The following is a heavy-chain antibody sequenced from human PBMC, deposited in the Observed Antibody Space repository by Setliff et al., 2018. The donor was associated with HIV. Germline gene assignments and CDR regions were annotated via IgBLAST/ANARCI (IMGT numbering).Heavy chain of an antibody. CDR3: ARGKQMSRRSDAFDI. V-gene: IGHV1-46*01. D-gene: IGHD6-6*01. J-gene: IGHJ3*02. Sequence: ASVKVSCKSSGYRFSNHFIHWVRQAPGQGLEWMEVIDPTDGSTSFTQKFQGRVTVTRDTSTSTVYMELSGLKSGDTAMYYCARGKQMSRRSDAFDIWGQGTKVTVSS. CDR2: IDPTDGST. CDR1: GYRFSNHF.